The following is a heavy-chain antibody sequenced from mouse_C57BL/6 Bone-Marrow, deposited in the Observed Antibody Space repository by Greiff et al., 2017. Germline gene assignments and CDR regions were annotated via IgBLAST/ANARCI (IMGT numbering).Heavy chain of an antibody. V-gene: IGHV1-7*01. D-gene: IGHD1-1*01. CDR1: GYTFTSYW. CDR2: INPSSDYT. Sequence: VQLQQSGAELAKPGASVKLSCKASGYTFTSYWMHWVKQRPGQGLEWIGYINPSSDYTKYNQKFKDKAQLTADKSSSTAYMQLSSLTYEDSAVYYCARSYYYGSSHDYYAMDYWGQGTSVTVSS. CDR3: ARSYYYGSSHDYYAMDY. J-gene: IGHJ4*01.